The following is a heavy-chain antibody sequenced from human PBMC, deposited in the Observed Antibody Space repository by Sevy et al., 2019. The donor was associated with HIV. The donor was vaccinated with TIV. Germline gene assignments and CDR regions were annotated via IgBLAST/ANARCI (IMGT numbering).Heavy chain of an antibody. J-gene: IGHJ5*02. CDR1: GGPISVYY. CDR3: ARAPPVLSGDDSLNWFDP. CDR2: VYYTRST. Sequence: SETLSLTCTVSGGPISVYYWSGIRQPPCKGLEYIGYVYYTRSTNYNPSLKNRVTISVDTSNNQFSLKLTSVTAADTAVYYYARAPPVLSGDDSLNWFDPWGRGTLVTVSS. D-gene: IGHD5-12*01. V-gene: IGHV4-59*01.